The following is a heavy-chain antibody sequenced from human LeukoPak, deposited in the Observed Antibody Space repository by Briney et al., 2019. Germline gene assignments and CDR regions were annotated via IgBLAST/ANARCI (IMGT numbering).Heavy chain of an antibody. CDR1: GGTFSSYA. V-gene: IGHV1-69*05. D-gene: IGHD3-10*01. CDR2: IIPIFGTA. J-gene: IGHJ3*02. CDR3: ARAGYYYGSGDSDAFDI. Sequence: VASVKVSCKASGGTFSSYAISWVRQAPGQGLEWMGGIIPIFGTANYAQKFQGRVTITTDESTSTAYMELSSLRSEDTAVYYCARAGYYYGSGDSDAFDIWGQGTMVTVSS.